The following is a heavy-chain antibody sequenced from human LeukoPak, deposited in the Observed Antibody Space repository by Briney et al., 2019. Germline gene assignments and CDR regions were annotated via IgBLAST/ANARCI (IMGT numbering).Heavy chain of an antibody. CDR3: TRLSEYCSGGSCYFDY. J-gene: IGHJ4*02. CDR2: IRSKANSYAT. D-gene: IGHD2-15*01. V-gene: IGHV3-73*01. Sequence: GVSLRLSCAASGFTFSGSAMHWVRQASGKGLEWVGRIRSKANSYATAYAASVKGRFTISRDDSKNTAYLQMNSLKTEDTAVYYCTRLSEYCSGGSCYFDYWGQGTLVTVSS. CDR1: GFTFSGSA.